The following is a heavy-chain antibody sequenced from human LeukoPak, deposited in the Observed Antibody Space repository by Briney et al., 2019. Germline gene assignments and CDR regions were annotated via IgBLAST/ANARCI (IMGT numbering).Heavy chain of an antibody. CDR3: TREFFDLLTGNFNYFDY. Sequence: SGGSLRLSCEATGFTFGDYSMAWVRQTPGKGLEWVGFIRSKIYGGTAEYAASVKGRFTMSRNDSKSIAYLQMSSLKTEDTAVYYCTREFFDLLTGNFNYFDYWGQGNLVTVSS. V-gene: IGHV3-49*04. CDR2: IRSKIYGGTA. CDR1: GFTFGDYS. J-gene: IGHJ4*02. D-gene: IGHD3-9*01.